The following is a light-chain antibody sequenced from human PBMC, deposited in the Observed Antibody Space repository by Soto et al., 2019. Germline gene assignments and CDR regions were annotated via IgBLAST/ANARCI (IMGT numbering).Light chain of an antibody. CDR3: QQANSPPLT. CDR1: QSVYNN. V-gene: IGKV3-15*01. Sequence: EIVMTQSPATLSVSPGERATLSCRASQSVYNNLAWYQQKPGQAPRLLIYGASTRATGIPARFSGSGSGTEFTLTISNLQPEDFATYYCQQANSPPLTFGGGTKVEIK. CDR2: GAS. J-gene: IGKJ4*01.